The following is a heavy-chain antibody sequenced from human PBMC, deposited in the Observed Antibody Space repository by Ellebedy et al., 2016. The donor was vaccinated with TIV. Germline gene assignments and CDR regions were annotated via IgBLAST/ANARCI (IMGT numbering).Heavy chain of an antibody. Sequence: ASVKVSXXASGYTFTGYYMHWVRQAPGQGLEWVGWISPYSGATNYAQNLQGRVTMTTDTSTITAYMELKSLRFDDTAVYYCARGGPYYDSGGYIYYFDYWGQGSLVTVSS. CDR2: ISPYSGAT. V-gene: IGHV1-18*04. CDR3: ARGGPYYDSGGYIYYFDY. J-gene: IGHJ4*02. CDR1: GYTFTGYY. D-gene: IGHD3-22*01.